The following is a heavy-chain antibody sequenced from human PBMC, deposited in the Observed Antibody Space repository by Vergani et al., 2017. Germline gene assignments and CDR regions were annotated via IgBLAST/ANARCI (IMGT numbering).Heavy chain of an antibody. V-gene: IGHV3-7*01. CDR3: ARDRDGRGYYFDY. D-gene: IGHD5-24*01. CDR1: GFTFSSYW. J-gene: IGHJ4*02. Sequence: EVQLVESGGGLVQPGGSLRLSCAASGFTFSSYWMSWVRQAPGKGLEWVANIKQDGSEKYYVDSVKGRFTIFRDNAKNSLYLQMNSLRAEDTAVYYCARDRDGRGYYFDYWGQGTLVTVSS. CDR2: IKQDGSEK.